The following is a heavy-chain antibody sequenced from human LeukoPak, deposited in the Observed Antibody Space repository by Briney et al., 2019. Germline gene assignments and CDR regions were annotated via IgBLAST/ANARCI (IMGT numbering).Heavy chain of an antibody. CDR3: ARDRGRGDAFDI. J-gene: IGHJ3*02. CDR1: GGSISSGGGYS. CDR2: IYLSERT. Sequence: SETLSLTCALSGGSISSGGGYSWAWIRQPPGKGLEWIGYIYLSERTYYNSSLMSRLTISLDRPKNQFSLELTSVTVADTAIYYCARDRGRGDAFDIWGQGTMVTVSS. D-gene: IGHD3-10*01. V-gene: IGHV4-30-2*01.